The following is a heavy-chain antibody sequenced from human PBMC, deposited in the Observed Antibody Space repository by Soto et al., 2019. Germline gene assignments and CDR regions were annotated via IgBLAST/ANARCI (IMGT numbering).Heavy chain of an antibody. Sequence: EVQLVESGGGLVQPGGSLKLSCAASGFTFSGSAMHWVRQASGKGLEWFGRIRSKANSYATAYAASVKGMFTISRDDSKNTAYLKMNSLKTEDTAVYYCTRRGCSGGSCYFFEYWGQRTLVTVSS. V-gene: IGHV3-73*02. CDR1: GFTFSGSA. CDR3: TRRGCSGGSCYFFEY. J-gene: IGHJ4*02. CDR2: IRSKANSYAT. D-gene: IGHD2-15*01.